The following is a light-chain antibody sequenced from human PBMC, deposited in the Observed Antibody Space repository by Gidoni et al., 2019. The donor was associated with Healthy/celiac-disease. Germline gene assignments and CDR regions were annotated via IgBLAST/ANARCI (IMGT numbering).Light chain of an antibody. CDR3: NSRDSSGNHLGV. CDR1: SLRSYY. CDR2: GKN. J-gene: IGLJ2*01. V-gene: IGLV3-19*01. Sequence: SSELTQDPAVCVALGQTVRITCQGDSLRSYYASWYQQKPGQAPVLVIYGKNNRPSGIPDRFSGSSSGNTASLTITGAQAEDEADYYCNSRDSSGNHLGVFGGGTKLTVL.